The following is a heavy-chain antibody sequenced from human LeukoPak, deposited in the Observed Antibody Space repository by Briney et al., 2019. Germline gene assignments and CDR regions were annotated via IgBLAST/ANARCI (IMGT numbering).Heavy chain of an antibody. D-gene: IGHD1-7*01. V-gene: IGHV3-23*01. J-gene: IGHJ4*02. CDR1: GFTFSSYA. CDR3: AKEIGDWNYVRYFDY. Sequence: PGGSLRLSCAASGFTFSSYAMSWVRQAPGKGLEWVSAISGSGGSTYYADSVKGRFTISRDDSKNTLYLQMNSLRAEDTAVYYCAKEIGDWNYVRYFDYWGQGTLVTVSS. CDR2: ISGSGGST.